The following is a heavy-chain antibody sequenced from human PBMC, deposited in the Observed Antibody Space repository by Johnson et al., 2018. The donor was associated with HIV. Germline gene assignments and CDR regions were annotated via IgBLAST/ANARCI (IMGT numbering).Heavy chain of an antibody. Sequence: QVQLVESGGGLVQPGGSLRLSCAASGFSLRAEDTAVYYCASNLPYDSSGYYYADSVKGRFTISRDNAKNSLYLQMNSLRAEDTAVYYCARSEWELRYAFDIWGQGTMVTVSS. J-gene: IGHJ3*02. CDR1: GFSLRAED. D-gene: IGHD1-26*01. V-gene: IGHV3-11*01. CDR2: YDSSGY. CDR3: ARSEWELRYAFDI.